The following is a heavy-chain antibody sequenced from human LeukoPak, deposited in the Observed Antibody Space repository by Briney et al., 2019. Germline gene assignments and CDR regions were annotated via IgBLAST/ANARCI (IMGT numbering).Heavy chain of an antibody. J-gene: IGHJ4*02. Sequence: GGSLRLSCAASGLTLSSNSMSWVRQAPGKGLEWVSFIYSGGSTYYADSVKGRFTISRDNSKNTLYLQMNSLRADDTAVYYCAGRAGAYSHPYDYWGQGTLVTVSS. V-gene: IGHV3-53*01. CDR1: GLTLSSNS. CDR2: IYSGGST. D-gene: IGHD4/OR15-4a*01. CDR3: AGRAGAYSHPYDY.